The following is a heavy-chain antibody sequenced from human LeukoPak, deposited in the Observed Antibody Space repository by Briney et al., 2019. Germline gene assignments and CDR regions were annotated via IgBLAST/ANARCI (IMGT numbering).Heavy chain of an antibody. CDR3: ARAGPIVVVPAALTYDY. D-gene: IGHD2-2*01. J-gene: IGHJ4*02. CDR2: ISAYNGNT. V-gene: IGHV1-18*01. Sequence: ASVKVSFKASGYTFTSYGISWVRQAPGQGLEWMGWISAYNGNTNYAQKLQGRVTMTTDTSTSTAYMELRSLRSDDTAVYYCARAGPIVVVPAALTYDYWGQGTLVTVSS. CDR1: GYTFTSYG.